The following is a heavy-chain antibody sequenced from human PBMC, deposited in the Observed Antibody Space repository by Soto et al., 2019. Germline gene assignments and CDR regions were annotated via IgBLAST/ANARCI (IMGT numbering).Heavy chain of an antibody. J-gene: IGHJ6*02. Sequence: QVQLVQSGAEVKKPGSSVKVSCKASGGTFSSYTISWVRQAPGQGLEWMGRIIPNLGIANYAQKFQGRVTITADKSTSTAYMEMSSLRSEDTAVYYCARLDCSSTSCYAPYYYGMDVWGQGTTVTVSS. CDR3: ARLDCSSTSCYAPYYYGMDV. CDR2: IIPNLGIA. V-gene: IGHV1-69*02. CDR1: GGTFSSYT. D-gene: IGHD2-2*01.